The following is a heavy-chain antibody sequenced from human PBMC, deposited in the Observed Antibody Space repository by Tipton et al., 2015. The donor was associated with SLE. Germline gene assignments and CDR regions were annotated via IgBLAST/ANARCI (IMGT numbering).Heavy chain of an antibody. J-gene: IGHJ3*02. CDR1: GGSISSSSYF. Sequence: TLSLTCTVSGGSISSSSYFWNWIRQPAGKGLEWIGRIYTTGSTYSNPSLNSRVTISINTSKNQFSLKLSSVTAADTAVYYCSRSLDTLDICGQGTMVTVSS. V-gene: IGHV4-61*02. CDR2: IYTTGST. D-gene: IGHD5-18*01. CDR3: SRSLDTLDI.